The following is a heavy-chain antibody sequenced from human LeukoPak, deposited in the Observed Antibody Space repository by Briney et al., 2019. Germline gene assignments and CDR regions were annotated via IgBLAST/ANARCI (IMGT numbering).Heavy chain of an antibody. CDR3: ARDALQWLLLRYAFDI. CDR2: IYSGGDT. D-gene: IGHD3-22*01. Sequence: GGSLRLSRAASEFTVSDNYMSWVRQAPGKGLEWVSVIYSGGDTHYAESVKGRLTISRDNSKNTLYLQMNSLRAEDTAVYYCARDALQWLLLRYAFDIWGQGTMVTVSS. CDR1: EFTVSDNY. V-gene: IGHV3-53*01. J-gene: IGHJ3*02.